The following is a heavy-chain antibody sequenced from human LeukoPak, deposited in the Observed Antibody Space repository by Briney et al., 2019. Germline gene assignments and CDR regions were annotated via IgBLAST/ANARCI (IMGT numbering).Heavy chain of an antibody. CDR2: ISWNSGSI. D-gene: IGHD3-10*01. Sequence: GRSLRLSCAASGFTFDDYAMHWVRQAPGKGLEWVSGISWNSGSIGYADSVKGRFTISRDNAKNSLYLQMNSLRAEDTALYYCAKDIDGSGIYYFDYWGQGTLVTVSS. CDR1: GFTFDDYA. J-gene: IGHJ4*02. V-gene: IGHV3-9*01. CDR3: AKDIDGSGIYYFDY.